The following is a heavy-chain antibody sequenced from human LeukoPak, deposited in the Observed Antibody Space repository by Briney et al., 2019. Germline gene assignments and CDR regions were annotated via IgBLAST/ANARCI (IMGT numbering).Heavy chain of an antibody. Sequence: ASVKVSCKASGYTFTGYYIHWVRQAPGQGLDWMGWINPNSGDTNYAQNFQGRVSMTRDTSISTAYMELSRLSSDDTAVYYCAIVTYDTRGYSPFDCWGQGTLITVSS. J-gene: IGHJ4*02. V-gene: IGHV1-2*02. CDR3: AIVTYDTRGYSPFDC. D-gene: IGHD3-22*01. CDR1: GYTFTGYY. CDR2: INPNSGDT.